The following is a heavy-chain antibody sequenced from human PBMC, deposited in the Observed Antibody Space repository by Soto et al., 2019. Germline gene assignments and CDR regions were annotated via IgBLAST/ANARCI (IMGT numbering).Heavy chain of an antibody. Sequence: SETLSLTCAVSGGSISSGGYYWGWIRQPPGKGLEWIGYIYYSGSTYYNPSLKSRVTISVDASKNQFSLKLSSVTAADTAVYYCARSEAAAGTVGFDPWGQGTLVTVSS. CDR1: GGSISSGGYY. CDR2: IYYSGST. J-gene: IGHJ5*02. CDR3: ARSEAAAGTVGFDP. V-gene: IGHV4-31*11. D-gene: IGHD6-13*01.